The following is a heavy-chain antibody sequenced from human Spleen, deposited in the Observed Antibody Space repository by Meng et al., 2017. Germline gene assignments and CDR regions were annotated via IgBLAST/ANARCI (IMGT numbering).Heavy chain of an antibody. Sequence: GESLKISCKGSGYNFNSYWITWVRQMPGKGLEWMGIIHPSDSDTRYSPSFQGQVTISADKSISTAYLQWSSLKASDTAMYYCARHLLAKYYYYYYGMDVWGQGTTVTVSS. D-gene: IGHD2-15*01. CDR1: GYNFNSYW. J-gene: IGHJ6*02. CDR3: ARHLLAKYYYYYYGMDV. V-gene: IGHV5-51*01. CDR2: IHPSDSDT.